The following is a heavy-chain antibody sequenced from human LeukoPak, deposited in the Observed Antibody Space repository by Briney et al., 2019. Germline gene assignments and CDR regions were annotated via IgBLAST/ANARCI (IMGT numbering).Heavy chain of an antibody. J-gene: IGHJ4*02. D-gene: IGHD5-18*01. CDR3: ARGLGYSYGFMGDY. Sequence: SETLSLTCTVSGGPISSYYWSWIRQPPGKGLEWIGYIYYSGSTNYNPSLKSRVTISVDTSKNQFSLKLSSVTAADTAVYYCARGLGYSYGFMGDYWGQGTLVTVSS. CDR1: GGPISSYY. V-gene: IGHV4-59*01. CDR2: IYYSGST.